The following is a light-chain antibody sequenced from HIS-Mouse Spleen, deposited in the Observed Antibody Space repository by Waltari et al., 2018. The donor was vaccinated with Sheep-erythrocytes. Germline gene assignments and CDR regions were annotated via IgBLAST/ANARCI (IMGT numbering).Light chain of an antibody. CDR1: SSDVGGYNF. J-gene: IGLJ1*01. CDR2: DVS. CDR3: CSYAGSYNHV. Sequence: QSALPQPRSVSGSPGQSVTISCTGTSSDVGGYNFVSWYQQHPGKPPKLMIYDVSKRPSVVPDRFSGSKSGNTASLTISGLQAEDEADYYCCSYAGSYNHVFATGTKVTVL. V-gene: IGLV2-11*01.